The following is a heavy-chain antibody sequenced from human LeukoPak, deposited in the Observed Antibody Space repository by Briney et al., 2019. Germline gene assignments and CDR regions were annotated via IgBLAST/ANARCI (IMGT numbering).Heavy chain of an antibody. D-gene: IGHD3-16*02. Sequence: GGSLRLSCAASGFTFSSYSMNWVRQAPGKGLEWVSYISSSSSTIYYADSVKGRFTISRDNAKNSLYLQMNSLRSEDTAVYYCATVWGSYPIRYFDYWGQGTLVTVSS. V-gene: IGHV3-48*04. CDR2: ISSSSSTI. J-gene: IGHJ4*02. CDR3: ATVWGSYPIRYFDY. CDR1: GFTFSSYS.